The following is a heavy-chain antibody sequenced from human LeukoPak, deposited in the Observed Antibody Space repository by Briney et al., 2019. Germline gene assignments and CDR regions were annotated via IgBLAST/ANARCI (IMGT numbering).Heavy chain of an antibody. J-gene: IGHJ4*02. CDR2: ISHSGST. D-gene: IGHD2-2*02. CDR1: GDSISSGTYS. V-gene: IGHV4-30-2*01. Sequence: PSETLSLTCAVSGDSISSGTYSWTWIRQPPGKGLEWIGFISHSGSTYYNPSLKSRVTMSVDGSENQFSLKLSSVTAADTAVYYCARGLIVPSTIFDYWGQGALVTVSS. CDR3: ARGLIVPSTIFDY.